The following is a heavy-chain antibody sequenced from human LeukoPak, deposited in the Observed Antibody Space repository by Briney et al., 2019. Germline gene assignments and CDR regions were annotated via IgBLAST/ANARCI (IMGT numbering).Heavy chain of an antibody. D-gene: IGHD5-12*01. Sequence: ASVKVSCKASGHTFTSYDINWVRQATGQGLEWMGWMNPNSGNTGYAQKFQGRVTITRNISISTAYMELSSLRSEDTAVYYCARARGYYPDYWGQGTLVTVSS. CDR3: ARARGYYPDY. CDR2: MNPNSGNT. J-gene: IGHJ4*02. CDR1: GHTFTSYD. V-gene: IGHV1-8*03.